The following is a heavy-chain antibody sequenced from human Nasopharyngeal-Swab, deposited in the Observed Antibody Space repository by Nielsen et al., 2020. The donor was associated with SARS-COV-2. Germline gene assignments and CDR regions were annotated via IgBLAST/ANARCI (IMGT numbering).Heavy chain of an antibody. CDR1: GFTFSSYW. Sequence: GSLRLSCAASGFTFSSYWMSWVRQAPGKGLEWVANIKQDGSEKYYVDSVKGRFTISRDNAKNSLYLQMNSLRAEDTAVYYCAREGYNWNSGSPYGMDVWGQGTTVTVSS. CDR2: IKQDGSEK. CDR3: AREGYNWNSGSPYGMDV. D-gene: IGHD1-7*01. J-gene: IGHJ6*02. V-gene: IGHV3-7*03.